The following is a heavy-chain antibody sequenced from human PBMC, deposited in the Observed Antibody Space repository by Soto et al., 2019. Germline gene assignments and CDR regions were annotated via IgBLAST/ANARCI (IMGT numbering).Heavy chain of an antibody. CDR2: ISSSSDYI. D-gene: IGHD5-12*01. J-gene: IGHJ4*02. V-gene: IGHV3-21*01. CDR1: EFSFSIYS. CDR3: ARSPGRDGYNHSDY. Sequence: GGSLRLSCAASEFSFSIYSMNWVRQAPGKGLEWISSISSSSDYIYYADSMKGRFTISRDNSKNSLYLQLNSLRAEDTAVYYCARSPGRDGYNHSDYWGQGTLVTGSS.